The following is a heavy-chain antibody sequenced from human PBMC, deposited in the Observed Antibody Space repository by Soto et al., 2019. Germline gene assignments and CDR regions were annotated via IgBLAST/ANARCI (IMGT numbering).Heavy chain of an antibody. V-gene: IGHV3-74*01. CDR1: GVTFSSYW. J-gene: IGHJ4*02. Sequence: XGSLRLSCAAAGVTFSSYWMHWVRQAPGKGLVWVSRINSDGSSTSYADSVKGRFTISRDNAKNTLYLQMNSLRAEDTAVYYCARDPLVDYYDSSGYFGYWGQGTLVTVS. CDR3: ARDPLVDYYDSSGYFGY. CDR2: INSDGSST. D-gene: IGHD3-22*01.